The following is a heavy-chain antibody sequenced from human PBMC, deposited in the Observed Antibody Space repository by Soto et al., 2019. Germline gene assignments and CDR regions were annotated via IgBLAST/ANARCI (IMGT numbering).Heavy chain of an antibody. CDR3: ASRNYYFDWFDP. D-gene: IGHD1-7*01. Sequence: SETLSLTCAVYGGSFSGYYWSWIRQPPGKGLEWIGEINHSGGTNYNPSLKSRVTISVDTSKNQFSLKLSSVTAADTAVYYCASRNYYFDWFDPWGQGTLVT. CDR2: INHSGGT. CDR1: GGSFSGYY. V-gene: IGHV4-34*01. J-gene: IGHJ5*02.